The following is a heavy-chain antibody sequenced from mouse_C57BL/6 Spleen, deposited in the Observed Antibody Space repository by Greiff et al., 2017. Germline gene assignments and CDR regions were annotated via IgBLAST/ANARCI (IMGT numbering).Heavy chain of an antibody. J-gene: IGHJ4*01. CDR3: ARDGDVAMDY. V-gene: IGHV5-16*01. CDR2: INYDGSST. D-gene: IGHD3-3*01. CDR1: GFTFSDYY. Sequence: DVQLQESEGGLVQPGSSMKLSCTASGFTFSDYYMAWVRQVPEKGLEWVANINYDGSSTYYLDSLKSRFIISRDNAKNILYLQMSSLKSEDTATYYCARDGDVAMDYWGQGTSVTVSS.